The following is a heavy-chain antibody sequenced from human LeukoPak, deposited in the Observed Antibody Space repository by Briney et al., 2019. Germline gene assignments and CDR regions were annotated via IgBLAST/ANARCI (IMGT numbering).Heavy chain of an antibody. CDR1: GFTFSSYS. CDR3: ARVGYCSSTSCYNGPYYYYYMDV. Sequence: GGSLRLSCAASGFTFSSYSMNWVRQAPGKGLEWVSSISSSSSYIYYADSVKGRFTISRDNAKNSLYLQMNSLRAEDTAVYYCARVGYCSSTSCYNGPYYYYYMDVWGKGTTVTVSS. J-gene: IGHJ6*03. CDR2: ISSSSSYI. D-gene: IGHD2-2*02. V-gene: IGHV3-21*01.